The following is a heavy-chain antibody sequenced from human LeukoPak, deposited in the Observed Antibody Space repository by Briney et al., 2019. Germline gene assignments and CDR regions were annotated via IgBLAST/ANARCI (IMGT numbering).Heavy chain of an antibody. D-gene: IGHD2-21*01. V-gene: IGHV3-23*01. CDR1: EFTFSSYA. CDR2: ISGSGGST. CDR3: ARTRGGLWTGAFHI. Sequence: GGSLRLSCAASEFTFSSYAISWVRQAPGKGLEWVSTISGSGGSTYYADSVKGRFTISRDNSKNTLYLQMNSLRAEDTAVYYCARTRGGLWTGAFHIWGQGTMVTVSS. J-gene: IGHJ3*02.